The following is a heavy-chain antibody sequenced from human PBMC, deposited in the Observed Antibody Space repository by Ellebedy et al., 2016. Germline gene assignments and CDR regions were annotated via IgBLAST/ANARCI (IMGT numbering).Heavy chain of an antibody. J-gene: IGHJ3*02. CDR1: GGSFSGYY. CDR3: ARGLRLLPYAFDI. Sequence: SETLSLTCAVYGGSFSGYYWSWIRQPPGKGLEWIGEINHSGSTNYNPSLKSRVTISVDTSKNQFSLKLSSVTAADTAVYYCARGLRLLPYAFDIWGQGTMVTVSS. V-gene: IGHV4-34*01. D-gene: IGHD3-3*01. CDR2: INHSGST.